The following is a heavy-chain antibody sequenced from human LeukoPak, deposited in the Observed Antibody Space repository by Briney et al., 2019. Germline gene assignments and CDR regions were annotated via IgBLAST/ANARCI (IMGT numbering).Heavy chain of an antibody. CDR3: ARSYGDYGGNWFDP. D-gene: IGHD4-17*01. Sequence: ASVKVSCKASGYTFSNYGISWVRQAPGQGLEWVGWISGYNSETSYAQKFQGRVTMTTDTSTSTAYMELRSLRSDDTAVYYCARSYGDYGGNWFDPWGQGTLVTVSS. V-gene: IGHV1-18*01. J-gene: IGHJ5*02. CDR1: GYTFSNYG. CDR2: ISGYNSET.